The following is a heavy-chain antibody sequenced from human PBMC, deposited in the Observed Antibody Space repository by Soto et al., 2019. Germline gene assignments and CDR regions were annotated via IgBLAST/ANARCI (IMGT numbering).Heavy chain of an antibody. V-gene: IGHV3-48*03. Sequence: PGGSLRVSCAASGFTFSSYEMNWVRQAPGKGLEWVSYISSSGSTIYYADSVKGRFTISRDNAKNSLYLQMNSLRAEDTAVYYCARPRRDDPGSVGWYFDLWGRGTLVTVSS. CDR1: GFTFSSYE. J-gene: IGHJ2*01. CDR3: ARPRRDDPGSVGWYFDL. CDR2: ISSSGSTI. D-gene: IGHD3-10*01.